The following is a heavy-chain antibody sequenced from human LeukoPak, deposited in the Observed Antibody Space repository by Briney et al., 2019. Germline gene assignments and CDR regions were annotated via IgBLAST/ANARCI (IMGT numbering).Heavy chain of an antibody. CDR2: IYTSGST. CDR3: ARDYYDFWRGYYYYYMDV. V-gene: IGHV4-61*02. CDR1: GGSISSGSYY. J-gene: IGHJ6*03. Sequence: SQTLSLTCTVSGGSISSGSYYWSWIRQPAGKGLEWIGRIYTSGSTNHNPSLKSRVTISVDTSKNQFSLRLSSVTAADTAVYYCARDYYDFWRGYYYYYMDVWGKGTTVTVSS. D-gene: IGHD3-3*01.